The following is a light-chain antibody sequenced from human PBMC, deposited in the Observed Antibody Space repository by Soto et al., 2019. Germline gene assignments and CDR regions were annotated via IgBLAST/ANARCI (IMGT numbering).Light chain of an antibody. CDR3: QQRSNWPPT. CDR1: QSVSSY. V-gene: IGKV3-11*01. CDR2: DAS. J-gene: IGKJ4*01. Sequence: EIVLTQSPATLSLSPGERATLSCRASQSVSSYSAWYQQKPGQAPRLLIYDASNRATGIPARFSGSGSGTDFTLTISSLEPEDFAVYNCQQRSNWPPTFGGGTKVEIK.